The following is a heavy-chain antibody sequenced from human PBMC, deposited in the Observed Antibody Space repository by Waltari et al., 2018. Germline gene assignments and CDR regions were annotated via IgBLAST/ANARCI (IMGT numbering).Heavy chain of an antibody. D-gene: IGHD3-22*01. CDR1: GGSISSGSYY. J-gene: IGHJ4*02. V-gene: IGHV4-61*02. CDR3: ASEKYYYDSSGYPFDY. Sequence: QVQLQESGPGLVKPSQTLSLTCTVSGGSISSGSYYWSWLRQPAGKGLEWIGRIYTSGSTNYNPSLKSRVTISVDTSKNQFSLKLSSVTAADTAVYYCASEKYYYDSSGYPFDYWGQGTLVTVSS. CDR2: IYTSGST.